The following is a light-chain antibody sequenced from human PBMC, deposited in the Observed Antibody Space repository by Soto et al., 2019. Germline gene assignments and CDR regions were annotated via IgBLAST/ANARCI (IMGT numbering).Light chain of an antibody. V-gene: IGLV2-14*01. J-gene: IGLJ2*01. CDR2: DVS. CDR3: SSYTDRSPVV. CDR1: SSDVGGYNY. Sequence: QSALTQPASVSVSPGQSITISCTGTSSDVGGYNYVSWYQQHPDEAPKLIIFDVSNRPSGVSDRFSASKSGNTASLTISGLQAEDEADYYCSSYTDRSPVVFGRGTKVTVL.